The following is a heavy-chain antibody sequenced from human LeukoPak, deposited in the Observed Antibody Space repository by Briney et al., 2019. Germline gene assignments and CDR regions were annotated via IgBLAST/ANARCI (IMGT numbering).Heavy chain of an antibody. CDR1: GFTFSSYE. Sequence: GGSLRLSCAASGFTFSSYEMNWVRQAPGKGLEWVSYISSSGSTIYYADSVKGRFTISRDNGKNSLYLQMNSLRAEDTAVYYCARHEAWTFDIWGQGTMLTVSS. CDR2: ISSSGSTI. J-gene: IGHJ3*02. V-gene: IGHV3-48*03. CDR3: ARHEAWTFDI.